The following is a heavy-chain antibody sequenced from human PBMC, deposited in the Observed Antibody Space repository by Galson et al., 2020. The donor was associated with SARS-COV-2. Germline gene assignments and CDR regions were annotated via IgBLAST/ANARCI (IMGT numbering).Heavy chain of an antibody. CDR2: ISYDGSNK. CDR1: GFTFSSYA. J-gene: IGHJ3*02. CDR3: ASLHSSSGEGSDAFDI. D-gene: IGHD6-13*01. V-gene: IGHV3-30-3*01. Sequence: GGSLRLSCAASGFTFSSYAMHWVRQAPGKGLEWVAVISYDGSNKYYADSVKGRFTISRDNSKNTLYLQMNSLRAEDTAVYYCASLHSSSGEGSDAFDIWGQGTMVTVSS.